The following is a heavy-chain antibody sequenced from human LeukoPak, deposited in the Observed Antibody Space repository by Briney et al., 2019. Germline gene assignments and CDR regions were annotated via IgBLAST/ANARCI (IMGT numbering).Heavy chain of an antibody. D-gene: IGHD2-2*01. CDR1: GFTLSYFD. J-gene: IGHJ5*02. V-gene: IGHV3-21*01. Sequence: GGSLRLSCAASGFTLSYFDMNWVRQAPGKGLEWVSSISTSSRYIYYKDSVRGRFTISRDDAKNSLHLEMNSLRAEDTAVYYCARADCSSSTCYLRRSWLDPWGQGTLVTVS. CDR2: ISTSSRYI. CDR3: ARADCSSSTCYLRRSWLDP.